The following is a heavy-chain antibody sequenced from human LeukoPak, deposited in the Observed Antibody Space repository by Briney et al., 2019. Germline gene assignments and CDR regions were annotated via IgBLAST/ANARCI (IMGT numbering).Heavy chain of an antibody. Sequence: GGSLILSCAASGFTFSSYSMNWVRQAPGKGLEWVSYISSSSSTIYYADSVKVRFTISRDNAKNSLYLQMNSLRAEDTAVYYCARDRAPSRVLLWFGEYYWGQGTLVTVSS. V-gene: IGHV3-48*01. CDR1: GFTFSSYS. D-gene: IGHD3-10*01. CDR3: ARDRAPSRVLLWFGEYY. CDR2: ISSSSSTI. J-gene: IGHJ4*02.